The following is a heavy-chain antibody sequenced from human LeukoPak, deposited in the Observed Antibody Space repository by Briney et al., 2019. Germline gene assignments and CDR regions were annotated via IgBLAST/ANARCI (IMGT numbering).Heavy chain of an antibody. D-gene: IGHD4-11*01. CDR1: GGTFSSYA. Sequence: SVKVSCKASGGTFSSYAISWVRQAPGQGLEWMGGIIPIFGTANYAQKFQGRVTITTDESTSTAYMELSSLRSEDTAVYYCPRVVDYMAPNWFDPWGQGTLVTVSS. CDR3: PRVVDYMAPNWFDP. V-gene: IGHV1-69*05. J-gene: IGHJ5*02. CDR2: IIPIFGTA.